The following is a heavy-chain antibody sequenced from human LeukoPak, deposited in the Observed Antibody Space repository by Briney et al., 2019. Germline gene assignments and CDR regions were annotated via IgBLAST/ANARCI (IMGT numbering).Heavy chain of an antibody. CDR3: ATHYSPSSRFYY. J-gene: IGHJ4*02. D-gene: IGHD2-15*01. V-gene: IGHV1-18*01. CDR1: GYTFTSYG. Sequence: REASVKVSCKASGYTFTSYGISWVRQAPGQGLEWMGWISAYNGNTNYAQKLQGRVTMTTDTSTSTAYMELRSLRSDDTAVYYCATHYSPSSRFYYWGQGTLVTVSS. CDR2: ISAYNGNT.